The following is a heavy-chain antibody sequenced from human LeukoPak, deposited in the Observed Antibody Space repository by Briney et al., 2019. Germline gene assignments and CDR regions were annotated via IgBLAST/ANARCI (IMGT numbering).Heavy chain of an antibody. J-gene: IGHJ4*02. Sequence: GGCLRVSCAVSGFSVSSNYMSWVRQAPGKGLEWVSVIYKAGTTYYADSVKGRFTISRDNSKNTLTLQMNSLRAEDTAVYYCATIAVAGYPWGQGTLVTVSS. CDR3: ATIAVAGYP. V-gene: IGHV3-66*01. D-gene: IGHD6-19*01. CDR2: IYKAGTT. CDR1: GFSVSSNY.